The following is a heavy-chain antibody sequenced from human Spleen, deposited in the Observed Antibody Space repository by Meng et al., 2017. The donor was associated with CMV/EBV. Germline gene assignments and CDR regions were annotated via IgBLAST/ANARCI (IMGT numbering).Heavy chain of an antibody. CDR3: ARGTYYDFWSAAPGYFDY. D-gene: IGHD3-3*01. J-gene: IGHJ4*02. V-gene: IGHV4-61*02. CDR1: GGSISRGSYY. Sequence: QGHPQGSCPGLVKPSQTLSLTCTVSGGSISRGSYYWSWIRQPAGKGLEWIGRIYTSGSTNYNPSLKSRVTISVDTSKNQFSLKLSSVTAADTAVYYCARGTYYDFWSAAPGYFDYWGQGTLVTVSS. CDR2: IYTSGST.